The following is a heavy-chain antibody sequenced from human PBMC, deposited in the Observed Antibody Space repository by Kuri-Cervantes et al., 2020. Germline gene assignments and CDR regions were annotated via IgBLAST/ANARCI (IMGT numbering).Heavy chain of an antibody. J-gene: IGHJ4*02. CDR2: ISGSGGST. CDR3: AKEGSGGDTGYEPDY. D-gene: IGHD5-12*01. CDR1: GFTFSSDA. Sequence: GRSLRPSSAAQGFTFSSDAMSWVRQAPGKGLTWVSAISGSGGSTYYADSFKGRFTISRDNSKNTVYLQMISRKIEDTALYYCAKEGSGGDTGYEPDYWGQGTLVTVSS. V-gene: IGHV3-23*01.